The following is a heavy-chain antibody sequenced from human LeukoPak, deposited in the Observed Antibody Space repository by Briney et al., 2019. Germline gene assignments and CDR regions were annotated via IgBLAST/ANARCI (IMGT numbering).Heavy chain of an antibody. J-gene: IGHJ6*03. Sequence: KTGGSLRLSCAASGFTFSSYSMNWVRQAPWKGLEWVSSISSSSSYIYYAASVKGRFTISRDNSKNTLYLQMNSLRAEDTAVYYCAKNGRGSYYYYYYYMDVWGKGTTVTVSS. D-gene: IGHD1-1*01. CDR1: GFTFSSYS. CDR3: AKNGRGSYYYYYYYMDV. V-gene: IGHV3-21*01. CDR2: ISSSSSYI.